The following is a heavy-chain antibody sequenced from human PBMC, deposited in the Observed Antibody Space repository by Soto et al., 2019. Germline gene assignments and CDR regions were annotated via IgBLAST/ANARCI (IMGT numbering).Heavy chain of an antibody. Sequence: RASVKVSCKASGGTFSSYAISWVRQAPGQGLEWMGGIIPIFGTANYAQKFQGRVTITADESTSTAYMELSSLRSEDTAVYYCAADYDILTGYDYWGQGTLVTVSS. D-gene: IGHD3-9*01. V-gene: IGHV1-69*13. CDR1: GGTFSSYA. CDR3: AADYDILTGYDY. J-gene: IGHJ4*02. CDR2: IIPIFGTA.